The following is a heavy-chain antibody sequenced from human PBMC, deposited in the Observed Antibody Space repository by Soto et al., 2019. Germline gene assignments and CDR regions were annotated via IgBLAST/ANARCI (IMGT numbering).Heavy chain of an antibody. CDR1: GYSFTRYW. J-gene: IGHJ6*02. CDR3: ARSGSGDGYTFWARYYYGMDV. Sequence: GESLKISCKGSGYSFTRYWIGWVRQMPGKDLEWMGIIYPGDSDTRYSPSFQGQVTISAAKSISTAYLQWSSLKASDTAMYYGARSGSGDGYTFWARYYYGMDVWGQGTTVTVSS. V-gene: IGHV5-51*01. D-gene: IGHD5-12*01. CDR2: IYPGDSDT.